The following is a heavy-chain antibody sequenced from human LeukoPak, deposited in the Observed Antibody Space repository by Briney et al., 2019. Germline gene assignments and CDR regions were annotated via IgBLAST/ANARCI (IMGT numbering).Heavy chain of an antibody. D-gene: IGHD2/OR15-2a*01. Sequence: SETLSLTCAVYGGSFSSYYWSWIRQPPGKGLEWIGEINHSGSTNYNPSLKSRVTISVDTSKNQFSLKLSSVTAADTAVYYCARVTLIYYYGMDVWGQGTTVTVSS. CDR2: INHSGST. V-gene: IGHV4-34*01. CDR1: GGSFSSYY. CDR3: ARVTLIYYYGMDV. J-gene: IGHJ6*02.